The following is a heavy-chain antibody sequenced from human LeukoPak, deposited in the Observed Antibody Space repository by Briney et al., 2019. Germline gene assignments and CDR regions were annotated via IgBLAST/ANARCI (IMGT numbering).Heavy chain of an antibody. D-gene: IGHD6-19*01. CDR3: ARGWDSSTLDRYNWFDP. Sequence: ASVKVSCKASGYTFTGYGINWVRQAPGQRLEWMGWISAYNGNTNYAQKLQGRVTMTTDTSTSTAYMELRSLRSDDTAVYYCARGWDSSTLDRYNWFDPWGQGTLVTVSS. J-gene: IGHJ5*02. CDR1: GYTFTGYG. V-gene: IGHV1-18*01. CDR2: ISAYNGNT.